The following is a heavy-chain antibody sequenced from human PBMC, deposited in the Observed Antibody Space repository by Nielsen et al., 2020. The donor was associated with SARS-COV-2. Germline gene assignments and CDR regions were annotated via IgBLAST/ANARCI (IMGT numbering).Heavy chain of an antibody. CDR2: ISYDGSNK. Sequence: GESLKISCAASGFTFSSYAMHWVRQAPGKGLEWVALISYDGSNKYYADSVKGRFTISRDNSNNTLYLQMNSLRPEDTAVYYCAAQGYCSSTSCYDGLGVYGMDVWGQGTTVTVSS. D-gene: IGHD2-2*01. V-gene: IGHV3-30*04. CDR3: AAQGYCSSTSCYDGLGVYGMDV. J-gene: IGHJ6*02. CDR1: GFTFSSYA.